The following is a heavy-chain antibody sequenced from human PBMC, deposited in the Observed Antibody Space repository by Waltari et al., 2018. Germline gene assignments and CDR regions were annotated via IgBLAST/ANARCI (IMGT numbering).Heavy chain of an antibody. CDR2: IYYSGST. CDR3: ARGFGAPRMDY. D-gene: IGHD2-15*01. Sequence: QVQLQESGPGLVKPSQTLSLTRTVSGGSISSGGSHWSWIRQHPGKGLEWFGYIYYSGSTYYNPSLKSRVTISVDTSKNQFSLKLSSVTAADTAVYYCARGFGAPRMDYWGQGTLVTVSS. CDR1: GGSISSGGSH. V-gene: IGHV4-31*03. J-gene: IGHJ4*02.